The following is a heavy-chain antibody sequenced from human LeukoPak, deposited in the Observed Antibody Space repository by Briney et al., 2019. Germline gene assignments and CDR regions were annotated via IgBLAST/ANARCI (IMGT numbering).Heavy chain of an antibody. V-gene: IGHV3-49*03. CDR3: TRDWQKGLLWFGEPTPLNDY. CDR1: GFTFGDYA. D-gene: IGHD3-10*01. CDR2: IRSKAYGGTT. J-gene: IGHJ4*02. Sequence: GGSLRLSCTASGFTFGDYAMSWFRQAPRKGLEWVGFIRSKAYGGTTEYAASVKGRFTISRDDSKSIAYLQMNSLKTEDTAVYYCTRDWQKGLLWFGEPTPLNDYWGQGTLVTVSS.